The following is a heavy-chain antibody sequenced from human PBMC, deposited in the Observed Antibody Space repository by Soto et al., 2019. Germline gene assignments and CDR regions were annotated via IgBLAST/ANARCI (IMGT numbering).Heavy chain of an antibody. D-gene: IGHD5-12*01. Sequence: GESLKISCKGSGDSFTSYWIGWVRQMPGKGLEWMGIIYPGDSDTRYSPSFQGQVTISADKSISTAYLQWRSLKASDTAMYYCSRFRGYSASGCMDVPGQGITVTVSS. CDR2: IYPGDSDT. CDR1: GDSFTSYW. J-gene: IGHJ6*02. V-gene: IGHV5-51*01. CDR3: SRFRGYSASGCMDV.